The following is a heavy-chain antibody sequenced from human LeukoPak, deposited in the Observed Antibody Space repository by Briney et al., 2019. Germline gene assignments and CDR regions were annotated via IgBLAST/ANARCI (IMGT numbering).Heavy chain of an antibody. CDR3: AREVTAAGNYYYYGMDV. J-gene: IGHJ6*02. D-gene: IGHD6-13*01. V-gene: IGHV3-11*06. CDR1: GFTFSDYY. Sequence: PGGSLRLSCAASGFTFSDYYMSWIRQAPGKGLEWVSYISSSSSYTNYADSVKGRFTISRDNAKNSLYLQMNSLRAEDTAMYYCAREVTAAGNYYYYGMDVWGQGTTVTVSS. CDR2: ISSSSSYT.